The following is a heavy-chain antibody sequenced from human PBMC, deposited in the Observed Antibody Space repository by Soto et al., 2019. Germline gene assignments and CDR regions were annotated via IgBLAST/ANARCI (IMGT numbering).Heavy chain of an antibody. V-gene: IGHV1-8*01. CDR1: GYTFSDFD. J-gene: IGHJ6*02. Sequence: QAHLEQSGTELKRPGASVKVSCKASGYTFSDFDINWLRQASGQGPEWMGWMNAKSGDTFFAQRFQDKFNMTWDTSLGTAYMEVGSLTSDDTAIYYCARGNPFNYAGFDVWGQGTTVAVSS. D-gene: IGHD3-16*01. CDR2: MNAKSGDT. CDR3: ARGNPFNYAGFDV.